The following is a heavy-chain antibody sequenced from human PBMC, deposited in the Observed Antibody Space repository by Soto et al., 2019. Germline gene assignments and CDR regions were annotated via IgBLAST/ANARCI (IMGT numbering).Heavy chain of an antibody. CDR3: AISHIAAAGTHCFHP. CDR2: ISAYNGNT. Sequence: ASVKVSCKASGYTFSSYGISWGRQAPGQGLEWMGWISAYNGNTNYAQKLQGRVTMTTDTSTSTAYMELRSLRSDDTAVYYCAISHIAAAGTHCFHPWGQATLVTSPQ. CDR1: GYTFSSYG. V-gene: IGHV1-18*01. D-gene: IGHD6-13*01. J-gene: IGHJ5*02.